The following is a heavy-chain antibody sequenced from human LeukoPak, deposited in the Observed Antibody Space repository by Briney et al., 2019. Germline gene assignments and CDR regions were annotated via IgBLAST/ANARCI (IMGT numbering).Heavy chain of an antibody. J-gene: IGHJ5*02. Sequence: GGSLRLSCAASGFTFSSYSMNWVRQAPGKGLEWVSSISSSSSYIYYADSVKGRFTISRDSAKNSLSLQMNSLRAEDTAVYYCARDAITMVRGVIRFDPWGQGTLVTVSS. CDR2: ISSSSSYI. CDR3: ARDAITMVRGVIRFDP. CDR1: GFTFSSYS. V-gene: IGHV3-21*01. D-gene: IGHD3-10*01.